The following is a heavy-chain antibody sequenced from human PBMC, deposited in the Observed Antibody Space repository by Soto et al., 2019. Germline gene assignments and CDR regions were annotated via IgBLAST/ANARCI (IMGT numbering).Heavy chain of an antibody. V-gene: IGHV3-15*01. D-gene: IGHD3-3*01. CDR3: TSGTGRSDFDY. Sequence: GSLRLSCAASGFTFSDAWMSWVRQAPGKGLEWVGRIKSKTEGATRDFAAPVKGRFAISRDDSKNTLYLQMNSLKIEDSAVYYCTSGTGRSDFDYWGLGTLVTVSS. J-gene: IGHJ4*02. CDR2: IKSKTEGATR. CDR1: GFTFSDAW.